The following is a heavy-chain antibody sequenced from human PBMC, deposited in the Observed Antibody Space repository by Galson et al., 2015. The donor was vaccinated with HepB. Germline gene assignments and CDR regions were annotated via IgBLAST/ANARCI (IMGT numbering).Heavy chain of an antibody. V-gene: IGHV3-48*04. CDR2: ISGSGSTTI. CDR3: ARATLTWFDP. Sequence: SLRLSCAASGFTLSGYVMHWVRQAPGKGLEWVSYISGSGSTTIFYANSVKGRFTTSRDNAKNSVYLQMSSLRAEDTAVYYCARATLTWFDPWGQGTLVTVSS. CDR1: GFTLSGYV. D-gene: IGHD2/OR15-2a*01. J-gene: IGHJ5*02.